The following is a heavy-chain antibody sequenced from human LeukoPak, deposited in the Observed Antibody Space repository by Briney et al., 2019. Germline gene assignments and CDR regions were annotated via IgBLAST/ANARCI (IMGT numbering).Heavy chain of an antibody. CDR3: TREVYYYGSGSYYNVAPFDY. Sequence: GGSLRLSCAASGFTFSSYAMSWFRQAPGKGLEWVGFIRSKAYGGTTEYAASVKGRFTISRDDSKSIAYLQMNSLKTEDTAVYYCTREVYYYGSGSYYNVAPFDYWGQGTLVTVSS. V-gene: IGHV3-49*03. CDR1: GFTFSSYA. D-gene: IGHD3-10*01. J-gene: IGHJ4*02. CDR2: IRSKAYGGTT.